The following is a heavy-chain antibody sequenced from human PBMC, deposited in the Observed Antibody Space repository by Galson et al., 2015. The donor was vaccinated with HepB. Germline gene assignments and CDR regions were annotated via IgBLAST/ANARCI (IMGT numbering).Heavy chain of an antibody. CDR3: AKAGYCSSTSCPGDS. D-gene: IGHD2-2*01. Sequence: SLRLSCAASGFTLRSYAMSWVRQAPGKGLEWVSVISGSGSTTHYADSVKGRFTISRDESKSTVYLQMNSLRAEDTALYYCAKAGYCSSTSCPGDSWGQGTLVTVSS. CDR2: ISGSGSTT. CDR1: GFTLRSYA. J-gene: IGHJ4*02. V-gene: IGHV3-23*01.